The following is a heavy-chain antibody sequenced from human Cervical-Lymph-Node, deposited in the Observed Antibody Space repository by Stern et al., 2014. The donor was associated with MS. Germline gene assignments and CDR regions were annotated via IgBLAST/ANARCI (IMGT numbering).Heavy chain of an antibody. Sequence: EVQLVESGGGLVQPGGSLRVSCAASGFTFNNYAMSWVRQAPGKGLEWVSIVGGSGVSRYYADSVQVRFTISRDNSKNTLYLQMNSLRAEDTAVYYCAIPGSSSGWYVAHWGQGTLVTVSS. V-gene: IGHV3-23*04. CDR2: VGGSGVSR. CDR1: GFTFNNYA. J-gene: IGHJ4*02. CDR3: AIPGSSSGWYVAH. D-gene: IGHD6-19*01.